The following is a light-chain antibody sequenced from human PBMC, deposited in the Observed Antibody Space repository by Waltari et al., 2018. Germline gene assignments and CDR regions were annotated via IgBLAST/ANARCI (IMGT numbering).Light chain of an antibody. V-gene: IGKV4-1*01. CDR2: WAS. J-gene: IGKJ4*01. CDR1: QSVLYSSNNKNY. CDR3: QQYYSTPLT. Sequence: DIVMTQSPDSLAVSLGERATINCKSSQSVLYSSNNKNYLAWYQQRPGQSPKLLISWASTRQSGVPDRFSGSGSAADFTLTITSLQAEDVATYYCQQYYSTPLTFGGGTKVAIK.